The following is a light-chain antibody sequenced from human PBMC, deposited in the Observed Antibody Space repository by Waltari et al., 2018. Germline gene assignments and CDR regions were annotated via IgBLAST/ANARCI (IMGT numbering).Light chain of an antibody. Sequence: QSALTQPPSASGSPGQSVTISCTGTSSDIGGYNYVSWYQQHPGKAPKLTVYEVNKRPSGVPDRSSGSKSGNTASLTVSGLQAEDEADYYCSSYAGSNNYVFGTGTKVTVL. CDR1: SSDIGGYNY. V-gene: IGLV2-8*01. J-gene: IGLJ1*01. CDR3: SSYAGSNNYV. CDR2: EVN.